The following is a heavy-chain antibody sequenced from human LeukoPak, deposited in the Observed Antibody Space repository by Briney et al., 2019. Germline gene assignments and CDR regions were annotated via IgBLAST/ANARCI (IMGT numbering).Heavy chain of an antibody. Sequence: ASVKVSCKASGYTFTGYYMHWVRQAPGQGLEWMGWINPNSGGTNYAQKFQGRVTMTRGTSISTAYMELSRLRSDDTAVYYCARDLYYDFWSAASSGYFDYWGQGTLVTVSS. CDR3: ARDLYYDFWSAASSGYFDY. V-gene: IGHV1-2*02. CDR1: GYTFTGYY. D-gene: IGHD3-3*01. CDR2: INPNSGGT. J-gene: IGHJ4*02.